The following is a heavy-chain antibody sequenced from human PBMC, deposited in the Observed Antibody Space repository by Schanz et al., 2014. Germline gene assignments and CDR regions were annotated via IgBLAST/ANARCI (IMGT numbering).Heavy chain of an antibody. CDR1: GFSFGTYA. J-gene: IGHJ4*02. CDR2: ISGTGGDDT. CDR3: AKDISDTSGKDDY. V-gene: IGHV3-23*04. Sequence: VQLVESGGGVVQPGGSLRLSCAASGFSFGTYAMSWVRQAPGKGLLWVSSISGTGGDDTYYADSVKGRFTISRDNSKNTLFLQMNSLRGEDSAIYYCAKDISDTSGKDDYWGQGTLVTVSS. D-gene: IGHD3-22*01.